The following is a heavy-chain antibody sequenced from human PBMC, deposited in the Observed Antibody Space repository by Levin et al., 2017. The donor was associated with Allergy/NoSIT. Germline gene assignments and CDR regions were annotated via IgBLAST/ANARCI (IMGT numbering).Heavy chain of an antibody. V-gene: IGHV3-21*01. J-gene: IGHJ4*02. D-gene: IGHD3-22*01. CDR3: ARGGQSSGYYWADY. Sequence: SGESLKISCAASGFTFSSYSMNWVRQAPGKGLEWVSSISSSSSYIYYADSVKGRFTISRDNAKNSLYLQMNSLRAEDTAVYYCARGGQSSGYYWADYWGQGTLVTVSS. CDR1: GFTFSSYS. CDR2: ISSSSSYI.